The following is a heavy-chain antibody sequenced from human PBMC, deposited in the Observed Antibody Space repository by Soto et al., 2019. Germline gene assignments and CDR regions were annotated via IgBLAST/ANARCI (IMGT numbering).Heavy chain of an antibody. D-gene: IGHD2-8*01. J-gene: IGHJ5*02. CDR3: ARAEYCTNGVCYLPTS. Sequence: QVQLVQSGAEVKKPGSSVKVSCKASGGTFSSYAISWVRQAPGQGLEWMGGIIPIFGTANYAQKFQGRVTITADKSTSTADMELSSLRSEDTAVYYCARAEYCTNGVCYLPTSWGQGTLVTVSS. V-gene: IGHV1-69*06. CDR2: IIPIFGTA. CDR1: GGTFSSYA.